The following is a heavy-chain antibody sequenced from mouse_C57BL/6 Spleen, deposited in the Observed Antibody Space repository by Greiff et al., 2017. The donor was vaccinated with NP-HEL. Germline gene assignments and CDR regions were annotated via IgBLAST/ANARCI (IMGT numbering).Heavy chain of an antibody. CDR3: ARPGENTWFDY. CDR1: GYAFSSSW. V-gene: IGHV1-82*01. CDR2: IYPGDGDT. Sequence: VQLQQSGPELVKPGASVKISCKASGYAFSSSWMNWVKQRPGKGLEWIGRIYPGDGDTNYNGKFKGQATLTADKSSSTAYKQLSSLTSEDSAVYFCARPGENTWFDYWGQGTLVTVSA. J-gene: IGHJ3*01.